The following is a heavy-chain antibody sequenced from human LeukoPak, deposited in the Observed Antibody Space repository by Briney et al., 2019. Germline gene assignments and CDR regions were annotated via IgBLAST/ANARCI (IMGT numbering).Heavy chain of an antibody. CDR2: ITTSSTYI. D-gene: IGHD6-13*01. CDR3: ARDSTLAAAGLDFDY. J-gene: IGHJ4*02. CDR1: GFTLSSYN. V-gene: IGHV3-21*01. Sequence: GGSLRLSCAASGFTLSSYNMNWVRQAPGKGLEWVSSITTSSTYIYYADSVEGRFTISRDDAKNSLYLQTSSLRAEDTAVYYCARDSTLAAAGLDFDYWGQGTLVTVSS.